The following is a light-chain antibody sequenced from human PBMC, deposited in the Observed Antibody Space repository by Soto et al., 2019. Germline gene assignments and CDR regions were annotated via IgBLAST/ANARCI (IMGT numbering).Light chain of an antibody. CDR2: WAS. CDR1: QSVLYSSNHQNY. J-gene: IGKJ4*01. V-gene: IGKV4-1*01. Sequence: DIVMPQSPDSLAVSLGDRSTINCNSSQSVLYSSNHQNYLAWYQQKPGQPPQLLIYWASTRESGVPDRFSGSGSGTDFTLTISSLQAEDVAVYYCQQYYTTPLTFGGGTKVDI. CDR3: QQYYTTPLT.